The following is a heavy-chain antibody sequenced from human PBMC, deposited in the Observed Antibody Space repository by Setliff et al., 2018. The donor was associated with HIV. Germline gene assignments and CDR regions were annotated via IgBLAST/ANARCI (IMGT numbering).Heavy chain of an antibody. Sequence: ASVKVSCKASGYTFSSYDINWVRQATGQGLEWMGWMNPNSGNTGYAQKFQGRVTMTRNTSISTAYMELSSLRSEDTAMYYCARESRGSGWFDPWGQGTLVTVSS. J-gene: IGHJ5*02. CDR2: MNPNSGNT. V-gene: IGHV1-8*01. D-gene: IGHD3-16*01. CDR3: ARESRGSGWFDP. CDR1: GYTFSSYD.